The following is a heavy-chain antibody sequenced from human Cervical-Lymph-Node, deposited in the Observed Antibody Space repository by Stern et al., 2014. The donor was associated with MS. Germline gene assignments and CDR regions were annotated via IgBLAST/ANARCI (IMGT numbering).Heavy chain of an antibody. D-gene: IGHD5-24*01. V-gene: IGHV2-70*13. CDR1: GFSLTAGGMC. CDR2: LDWNDGR. CDR3: ARILRWSRDGYNFWFDP. Sequence: SGPALVKPTQTLTLTCTFSGFSLTAGGMCVSWVRQPPGKALEWLALLDWNDGRYYNTSLKTRLTISKDTSNNQVVLTMTNMDPVDTATYYCARILRWSRDGYNFWFDPSGQGTLVTVSS. J-gene: IGHJ5*02.